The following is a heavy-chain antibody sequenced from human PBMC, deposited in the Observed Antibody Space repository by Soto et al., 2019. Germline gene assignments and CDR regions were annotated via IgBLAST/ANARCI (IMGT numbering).Heavy chain of an antibody. J-gene: IGHJ4*01. V-gene: IGHV1-18*04. Sequence: SVKVSCKTSGYTFSNYAISWVRQTPGEGLEWMGWVSPYNGIANYTQKFQGRVTMTTETYTATAHMALTSVRSDETPMYDCARGISLRMEARAYWGQ. CDR3: ARGISLRMEARAY. CDR2: VSPYNGIA. D-gene: IGHD3-22*01. CDR1: GYTFSNYA.